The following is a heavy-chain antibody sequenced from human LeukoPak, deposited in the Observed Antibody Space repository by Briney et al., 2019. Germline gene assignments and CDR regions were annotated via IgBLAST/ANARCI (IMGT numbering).Heavy chain of an antibody. J-gene: IGHJ4*02. CDR2: INPNSGGT. V-gene: IGHV1-2*02. Sequence: WASVKVSCKASGYTFTGYYMHWVRQAPGQGLEWMGWINPNSGGTNYAQKFQGRVTMTRDTSISTAYMELSRLRSDDTAVYYCARGLGITMVRGVIRDYFDYWGQGTLVTVSS. CDR3: ARGLGITMVRGVIRDYFDY. D-gene: IGHD3-10*01. CDR1: GYTFTGYY.